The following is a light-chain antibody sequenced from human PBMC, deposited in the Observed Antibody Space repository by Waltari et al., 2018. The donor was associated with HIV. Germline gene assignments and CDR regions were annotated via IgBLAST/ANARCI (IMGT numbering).Light chain of an antibody. CDR1: SSNIGRND. J-gene: IGLJ1*01. CDR3: AAWNDRLSGYV. CDR2: TNN. Sequence: QSVLTQPPSASGTPGQRVTISCSGSSSNIGRNDVYWYQQLPGTDPKLLIYTNNQRPSGVPDRFSGSKSGSSASLAISGLRSEDDADYYCAAWNDRLSGYVFGTVTKV. V-gene: IGLV1-47*01.